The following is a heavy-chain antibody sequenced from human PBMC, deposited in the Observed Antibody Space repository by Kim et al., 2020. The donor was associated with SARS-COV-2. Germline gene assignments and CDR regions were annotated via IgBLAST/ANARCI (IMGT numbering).Heavy chain of an antibody. CDR2: ISSSSSTR. Sequence: GGSLRLSCAASGFTFSAHTMNWVRQAPGKGLEWVAYISSSSSTRYYADSVKGRFTISRDTGKKSLYLQMNSLRPEDTAMYYCTRDLYSNSRTNYNYGMDV. J-gene: IGHJ6*01. CDR3: TRDLYSNSRTNYNYGMDV. D-gene: IGHD4-4*01. CDR1: GFTFSAHT. V-gene: IGHV3-48*04.